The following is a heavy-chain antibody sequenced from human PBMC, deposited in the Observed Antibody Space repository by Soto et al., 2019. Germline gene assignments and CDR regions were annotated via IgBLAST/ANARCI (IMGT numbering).Heavy chain of an antibody. Sequence: SENLSLTYAVDGGSFRGYYWIWICQPPGKGLEWIVEINHSGSTNYNPSLKRRVTISVDTSKNQFSLKLSSVTAADTAVYYCARGTPPSYYDIVIGKGVTFDYWVQGTLVTV. V-gene: IGHV4-34*01. D-gene: IGHD3-9*01. CDR3: ARGTPPSYYDIVIGKGVTFDY. J-gene: IGHJ4*02. CDR2: INHSGST. CDR1: GGSFRGYY.